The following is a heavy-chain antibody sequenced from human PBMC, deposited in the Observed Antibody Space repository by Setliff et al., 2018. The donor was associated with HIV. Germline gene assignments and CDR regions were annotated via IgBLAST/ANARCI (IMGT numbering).Heavy chain of an antibody. V-gene: IGHV3-7*05. CDR2: IKQDGSEK. CDR3: ATDCAVVGGTGSLDS. D-gene: IGHD1-26*01. J-gene: IGHJ4*02. CDR1: GFTFSTYW. Sequence: LRLSCAASGFTFSTYWMSWVRQAPGKGLELVANIKQDGSEKNYMDSVKGRFTISRDNAKNSLYLQMNSLRVEDTAVYYCATDCAVVGGTGSLDSWGQGTLVTVSS.